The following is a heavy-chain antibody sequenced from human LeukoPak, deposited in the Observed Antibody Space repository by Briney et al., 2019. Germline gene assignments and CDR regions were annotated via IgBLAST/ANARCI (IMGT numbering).Heavy chain of an antibody. CDR2: INAGNGNT. CDR3: ARGVLREQQLGLDY. Sequence: GASVKVSCKASGYTFTSYAIHWVRQAPGQRLEWMGWINAGNGNTQYSQKFQGRVTITRDTSASTAYMELSSLRSEDTAVYYCARGVLREQQLGLDYWGQETLVTVSS. V-gene: IGHV1-3*01. D-gene: IGHD6-13*01. J-gene: IGHJ4*02. CDR1: GYTFTSYA.